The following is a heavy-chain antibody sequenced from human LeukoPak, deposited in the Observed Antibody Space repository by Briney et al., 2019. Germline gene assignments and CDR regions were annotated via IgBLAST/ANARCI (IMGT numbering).Heavy chain of an antibody. CDR2: ISGSGGST. J-gene: IGHJ6*02. Sequence: GGSLRLSCAASGVTLSTYAMSWVRQAPGKGLEWVSAISGSGGSTHYADSVKGRFTISRDNSKNTLYLQMNSLRAEDTAVYYCAKGPSLRFYGMDVWGQGTTVTVSS. CDR1: GVTLSTYA. D-gene: IGHD3-3*01. CDR3: AKGPSLRFYGMDV. V-gene: IGHV3-23*01.